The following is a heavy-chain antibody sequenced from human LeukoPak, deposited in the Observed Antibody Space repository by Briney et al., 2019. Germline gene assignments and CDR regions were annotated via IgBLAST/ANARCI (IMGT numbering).Heavy chain of an antibody. Sequence: GGSLRLSCAASGFTFSSYEMNWVRQAPGKGLEWVSLISGDGGSTYYADSVKGRFTISRDNSKNSLYLQMNSLRTEDTALYYCAKEPSGSADYWGQGTLVTVSS. CDR3: AKEPSGSADY. D-gene: IGHD1-26*01. CDR2: ISGDGGST. J-gene: IGHJ4*02. CDR1: GFTFSSYE. V-gene: IGHV3-43*02.